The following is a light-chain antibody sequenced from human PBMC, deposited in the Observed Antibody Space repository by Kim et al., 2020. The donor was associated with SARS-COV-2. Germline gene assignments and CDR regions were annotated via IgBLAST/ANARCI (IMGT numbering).Light chain of an antibody. V-gene: IGKV1-16*02. CDR1: KDISNY. CDR2: AAS. CDR3: QKYKTYPYT. Sequence: SASVGDRVTIPGRAGKDISNYLAGFQQKPGKAPKSLIYAASTLQGGVPSKFSGSGSGTDFTLTISTLQPEDFAVYYCQKYKTYPYTLGQGTKLEIK. J-gene: IGKJ2*01.